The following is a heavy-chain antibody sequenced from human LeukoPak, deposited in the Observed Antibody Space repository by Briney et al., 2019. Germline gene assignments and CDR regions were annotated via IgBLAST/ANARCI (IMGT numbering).Heavy chain of an antibody. D-gene: IGHD3-3*01. CDR3: AAPYYDFWSGYIPPYYYYGMDV. V-gene: IGHV4-39*01. J-gene: IGHJ6*02. CDR1: GGSISGSSYY. CDR2: IYYSGST. Sequence: PSETLSLTCTVSGGSISGSSYYWGWIRQPPGKGLEWIGSIYYSGSTYYNPSLKSRVTISVDTSKNQFSLKLSSVTAADTAVYYCAAPYYDFWSGYIPPYYYYGMDVWGQGTTVTVSS.